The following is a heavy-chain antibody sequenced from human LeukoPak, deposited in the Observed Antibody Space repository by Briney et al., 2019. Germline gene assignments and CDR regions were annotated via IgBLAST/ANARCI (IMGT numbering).Heavy chain of an antibody. CDR2: ISAYNGNT. CDR3: ARYIVVVVAAMGYNWFDP. D-gene: IGHD2-15*01. Sequence: ASVKVSCKASGYTFTSYGISWVRQAPGQGLEWMEWISAYNGNTNYAQKLQGRVTMTTDTSTSTAYMELRSLRSDDTAVYYCARYIVVVVAAMGYNWFDPWGQGTLVTVSS. CDR1: GYTFTSYG. J-gene: IGHJ5*02. V-gene: IGHV1-18*01.